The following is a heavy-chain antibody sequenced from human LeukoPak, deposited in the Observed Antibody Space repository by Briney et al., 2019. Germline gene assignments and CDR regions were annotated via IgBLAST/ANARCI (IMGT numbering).Heavy chain of an antibody. V-gene: IGHV3-21*01. J-gene: IGHJ4*02. CDR2: ISSTSSLI. CDR1: GFTFSSYS. Sequence: GGSLRLSCAASGFTFSSYSMNWVRQAPGKGLEWVSSISSTSSLIWYADSLKGRFTISRDNAKNSLYLQMDSLRAEDTAVYYCARYNSGWNDYWGQGTLVTVSS. CDR3: ARYNSGWNDY. D-gene: IGHD6-19*01.